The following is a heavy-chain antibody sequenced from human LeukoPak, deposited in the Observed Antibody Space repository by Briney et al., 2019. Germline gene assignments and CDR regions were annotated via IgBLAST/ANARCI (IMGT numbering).Heavy chain of an antibody. CDR1: GFTFSDYY. CDR2: ISSSGSTI. J-gene: IGHJ4*02. V-gene: IGHV3-11*04. CDR3: ARAQDTYNSLYFDY. Sequence: GGSLRLSCAASGFTFSDYYMSWIRQAPGKGLEWVSYISSSGSTIYYADSVKGRFTISKDSARNTLYLQMNTLRVEDTAVYYCARAQDTYNSLYFDYWGQGALVTVPS. D-gene: IGHD5-24*01.